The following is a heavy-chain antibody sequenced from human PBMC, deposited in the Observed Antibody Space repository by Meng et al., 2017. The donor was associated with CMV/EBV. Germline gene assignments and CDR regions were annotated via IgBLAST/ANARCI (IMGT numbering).Heavy chain of an antibody. Sequence: ESLKISCAASGFTFSSYEMNWVRQPPGKGLEWIGEINHSGSTNYNPSLKSRVTISVDTSKNQFSLKLSSVTAADTAVYYCARIGAEYYDFWSGYYTDYYYGMDVWGQGTTVTVSS. V-gene: IGHV4-34*01. CDR2: INHSGST. CDR1: GFTFSSYE. D-gene: IGHD3-3*01. CDR3: ARIGAEYYDFWSGYYTDYYYGMDV. J-gene: IGHJ6*02.